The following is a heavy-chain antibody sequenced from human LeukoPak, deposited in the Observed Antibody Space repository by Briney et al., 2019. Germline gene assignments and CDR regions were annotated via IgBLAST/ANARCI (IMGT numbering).Heavy chain of an antibody. Sequence: SQTLSLTCTVSGGSISSGDYYWSWIRQPPGKGLEWIGYIYYSGSTYYNPSLKSRVTISVDTSKIHFSLKLSSVTAADAALYYCASSRRYYYDSSGYYAFDIWGQGTMVTVSS. D-gene: IGHD3-22*01. CDR2: IYYSGST. V-gene: IGHV4-30-4*08. J-gene: IGHJ3*02. CDR1: GGSISSGDYY. CDR3: ASSRRYYYDSSGYYAFDI.